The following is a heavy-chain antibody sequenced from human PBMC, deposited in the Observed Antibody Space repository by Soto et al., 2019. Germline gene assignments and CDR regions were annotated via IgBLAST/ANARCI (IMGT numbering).Heavy chain of an antibody. J-gene: IGHJ4*02. Sequence: QVQLVQSGAEVKKPGASVKVSCKASGYTFTSYGISWVRQAPGQGLEWMGWIRPYNGNTNYAQKLQGRVTMNTDTSTSTGYMELRSLSSDDTAVYYCARDAPPEDYWGQCTLVTVSS. CDR3: ARDAPPEDY. V-gene: IGHV1-18*01. CDR2: IRPYNGNT. CDR1: GYTFTSYG.